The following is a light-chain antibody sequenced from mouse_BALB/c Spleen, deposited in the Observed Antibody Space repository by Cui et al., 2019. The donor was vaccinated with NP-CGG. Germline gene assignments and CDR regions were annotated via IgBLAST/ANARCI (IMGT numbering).Light chain of an antibody. CDR1: TGAVTTSNY. J-gene: IGLJ1*01. CDR2: GTN. Sequence: AVVNQESALTTSHGETVTLTCRSSTGAVTTSNYANWVQEKPDHLFTGLIGGTNNRVPGVPARFSGSLIGDKAALTITGAQTEDEAIYFCALWYSNHWVFGGGTKLSVL. CDR3: ALWYSNHWV. V-gene: IGLV1*01.